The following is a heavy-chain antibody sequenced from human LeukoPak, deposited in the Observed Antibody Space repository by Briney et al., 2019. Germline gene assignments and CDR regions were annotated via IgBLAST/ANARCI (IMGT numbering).Heavy chain of an antibody. V-gene: IGHV4-38-2*01. CDR3: ARLLQYYYDTSGYYGFDY. J-gene: IGHJ4*02. Sequence: SETLSLTCAVSGYSISSAYYWGWIRQPPGKGVEWIGPISHSGSTYCNPSLKSRVTISVDTSKNQFSLKLSSVTPADTAVYYCARLLQYYYDTSGYYGFDYWGQGTLVTVSS. D-gene: IGHD3-22*01. CDR2: ISHSGST. CDR1: GYSISSAYY.